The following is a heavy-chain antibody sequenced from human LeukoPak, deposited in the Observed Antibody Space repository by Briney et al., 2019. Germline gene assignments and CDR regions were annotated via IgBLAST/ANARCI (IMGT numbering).Heavy chain of an antibody. D-gene: IGHD6-13*01. Sequence: PGGSLRLSCAASGFTFSSYEMNWVRQAPGKGLEWVSYISSSGSTIYYADSVKGRFTISRDNAKNSLYLQMNSLRAEDTAVYYCARVESSSSWYWGQGTLVTVSS. V-gene: IGHV3-48*03. CDR1: GFTFSSYE. J-gene: IGHJ4*02. CDR2: ISSSGSTI. CDR3: ARVESSSSWY.